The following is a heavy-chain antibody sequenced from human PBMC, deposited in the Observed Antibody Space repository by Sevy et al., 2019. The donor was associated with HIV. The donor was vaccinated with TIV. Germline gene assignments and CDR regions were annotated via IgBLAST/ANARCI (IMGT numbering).Heavy chain of an antibody. CDR3: ATHAGIGAAGRVFDY. D-gene: IGHD6-13*01. Sequence: GGSLRLSCAASGFTFSDHYMEWVRQAPGKGLEWVGRIRNKADSYTTEYAASVKGRFTISRDDSKNSLYLLMNSLKTEDTAVYYRATHAGIGAAGRVFDYWGQGTLVTVSS. V-gene: IGHV3-72*01. CDR2: IRNKADSYTT. J-gene: IGHJ4*02. CDR1: GFTFSDHY.